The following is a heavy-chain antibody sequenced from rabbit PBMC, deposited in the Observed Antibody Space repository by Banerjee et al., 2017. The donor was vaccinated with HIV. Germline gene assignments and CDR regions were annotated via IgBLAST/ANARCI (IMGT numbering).Heavy chain of an antibody. CDR1: GFSFSSYYY. CDR2: IYVGSSGNS. J-gene: IGHJ4*01. Sequence: QEQLEESGGDLVKPEGSLTLTCTASGFSFSSYYYMCWVRQAPGKGLEWIACIYVGSSGNSVYASWAKGPFTISKTSSTTVTLQMTSLTAADTATYFCARDLAGVIGWNFNLWGPGTLVTVS. CDR3: ARDLAGVIGWNFNL. V-gene: IGHV1S45*01. D-gene: IGHD4-1*01.